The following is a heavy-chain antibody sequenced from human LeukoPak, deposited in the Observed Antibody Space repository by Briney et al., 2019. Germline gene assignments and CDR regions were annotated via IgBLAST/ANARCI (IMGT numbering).Heavy chain of an antibody. D-gene: IGHD1-26*01. Sequence: GGSLRLSCAASGLTFSSYSMNWVRQAPGKGLEWVSSVSSSSSYRYYADSVKVRFTISRDNDKNSLYLQMNRLRAEDTAVYYCARDLGSYSGSSYQDWGQGTLVTVSS. J-gene: IGHJ4*02. CDR2: VSSSSSYR. CDR1: GLTFSSYS. CDR3: ARDLGSYSGSSYQD. V-gene: IGHV3-21*01.